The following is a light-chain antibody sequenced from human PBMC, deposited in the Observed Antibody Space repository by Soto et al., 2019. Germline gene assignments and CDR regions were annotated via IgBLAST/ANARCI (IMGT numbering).Light chain of an antibody. CDR3: HPYDSPLRLT. CDR1: QDISNH. CDR2: DAS. J-gene: IGKJ3*01. V-gene: IGKV1-33*01. Sequence: DIQLTQSPSSLSASVGDRVTITCQASQDISNHLNWYQQKPGKAPNLLIYDASDLETEVPSRFSGSRSDIDFTLSISSLQPEHIATYYRHPYDSPLRLTIGPGTKVNIQ.